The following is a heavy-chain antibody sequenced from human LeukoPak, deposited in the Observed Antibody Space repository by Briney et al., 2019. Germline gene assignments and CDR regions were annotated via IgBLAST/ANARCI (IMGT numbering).Heavy chain of an antibody. J-gene: IGHJ4*02. CDR2: ISSSSSYI. D-gene: IGHD4-11*01. Sequence: PGGSLRLSCAASGFTFSSNSMNWVRQAPGKGLEWVSSISSSSSYIYYADSVKGRFTISRGNAKNSLYLQMNSLRAEDTAVYYCARGSTVASHFDYWGQGTLVTVSS. V-gene: IGHV3-21*01. CDR3: ARGSTVASHFDY. CDR1: GFTFSSNS.